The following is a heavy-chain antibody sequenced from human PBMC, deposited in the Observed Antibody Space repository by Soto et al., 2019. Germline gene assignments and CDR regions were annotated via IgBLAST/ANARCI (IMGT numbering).Heavy chain of an antibody. CDR3: TRPGSSGYYSSFQH. V-gene: IGHV4-39*01. CDR1: GGSISSSGYY. CDR2: IYYSGST. D-gene: IGHD3-22*01. J-gene: IGHJ1*01. Sequence: SETLSLTCTVSGGSISSSGYYWGWIRQSPGKGLEWIGNIYYSGSTYYNPSLESRVTISVDTSKNQFSLRLSSVTAADAAMYYCTRPGSSGYYSSFQHWGPGTLVTVSS.